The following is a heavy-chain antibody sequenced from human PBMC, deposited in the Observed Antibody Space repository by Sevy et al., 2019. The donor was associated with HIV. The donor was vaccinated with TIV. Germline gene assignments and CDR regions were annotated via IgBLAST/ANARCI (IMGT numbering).Heavy chain of an antibody. J-gene: IGHJ6*02. CDR2: ISYHGRND. V-gene: IGHV3-30*03. D-gene: IGHD3-9*01. CDR1: GFTFSSYG. CDR3: ARDFTGFNGMDV. Sequence: GESLKISCEASGFTFSSYGMHWVRQAPGKGLEWVAVISYHGRNDFYGDSVKGRFTISRDNSRKTLYLQMNSLRTEDTAVYYCARDFTGFNGMDVWGQGTMVTVSS.